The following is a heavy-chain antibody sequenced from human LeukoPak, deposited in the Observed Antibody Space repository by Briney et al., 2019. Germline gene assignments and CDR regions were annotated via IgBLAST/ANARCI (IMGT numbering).Heavy chain of an antibody. CDR2: IYYSGST. CDR3: ARAYDFWSGYYFDY. CDR1: GGSISSGGYY. V-gene: IGHV4-31*03. Sequence: SETLFLTCTVSGGSISSGGYYWSWIRQHPGKGLEWIGYIYYSGSTYYNPSLKSRVTISVDTSKNQFSLKLSSVTAADTAVYYCARAYDFWSGYYFDYWGQGTLVTVSS. J-gene: IGHJ4*02. D-gene: IGHD3-3*01.